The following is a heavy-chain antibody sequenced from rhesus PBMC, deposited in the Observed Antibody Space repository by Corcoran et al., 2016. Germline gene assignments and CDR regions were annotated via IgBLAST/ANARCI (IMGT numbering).Heavy chain of an antibody. CDR3: AKGPSGSYYYPVSFDV. CDR1: GFTFGSYA. V-gene: IGHV1-198*02. D-gene: IGHD3-16*01. CDR2: IIPLVGIT. Sequence: QVQLVQSGAEVKKPGASVKVSCKASGFTFGSYAINWVRQAPGQGLEWIGVIIPLVGITNAAEKCQGRGTSTADTATSTAYMELSSLRSEDTAVYYCAKGPSGSYYYPVSFDVWGPGVLVTVSS. J-gene: IGHJ5-1*01.